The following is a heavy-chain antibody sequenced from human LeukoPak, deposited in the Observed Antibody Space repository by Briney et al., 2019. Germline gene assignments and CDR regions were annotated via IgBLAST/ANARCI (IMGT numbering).Heavy chain of an antibody. CDR3: DRVTMVRGAKGPFDY. CDR2: ISSSSSYI. D-gene: IGHD3-10*01. J-gene: IGHJ4*02. CDR1: GFTFSSYS. V-gene: IGHV3-21*04. Sequence: GGSLRLSCAASGFTFSSYSMNWVRQAPGKGLEWVSSISSSSSYIYYADSVKGRFTISRDNAKNSLYLQMNSLRAEDTALYAKDRVTMVRGAKGPFDYWGQGTLVTVSS.